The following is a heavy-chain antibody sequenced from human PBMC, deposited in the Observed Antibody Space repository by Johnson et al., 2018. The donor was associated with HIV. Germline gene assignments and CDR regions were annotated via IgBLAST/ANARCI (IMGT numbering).Heavy chain of an antibody. D-gene: IGHD1-26*01. CDR3: AIEVGATNAFDI. V-gene: IGHV3-33*08. Sequence: VQLVESGGGVVQPGRSLRLSCAASGFTFSSYGMHWVRQAPGKGLEWVAFIRYDGSNKYYADSVKGRFTISRDNSKNTLYLQMNSLRAEDTAVYYCAIEVGATNAFDIWGQGTMVTVSS. CDR1: GFTFSSYG. CDR2: IRYDGSNK. J-gene: IGHJ3*02.